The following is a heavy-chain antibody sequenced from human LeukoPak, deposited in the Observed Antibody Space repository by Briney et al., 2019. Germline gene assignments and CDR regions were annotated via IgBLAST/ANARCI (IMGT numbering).Heavy chain of an antibody. Sequence: GGSLRLSCAASGFTFSTYAMSWVRQAPRKGLEWVSLISGSGGGTYYANSVKGRFTISRDNSKNTLYLQMDSLRTEDTAVYYCAKERATTTTFDYWGQGTLITVSS. D-gene: IGHD1-26*01. CDR3: AKERATTTTFDY. V-gene: IGHV3-23*01. J-gene: IGHJ4*02. CDR1: GFTFSTYA. CDR2: ISGSGGGT.